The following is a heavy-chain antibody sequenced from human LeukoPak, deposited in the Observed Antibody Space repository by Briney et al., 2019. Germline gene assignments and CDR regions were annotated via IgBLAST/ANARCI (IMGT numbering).Heavy chain of an antibody. Sequence: SETLSLTCTVSGGSISSSSYSWTWIRQPPGKGLEWIGSIYYSGSTYYNPSLKSRVTIFVDTSKNQFSLKLSSVTAADTAVYYCARQFTVTGGWFAPWGQGTLVTVSS. CDR2: IYYSGST. D-gene: IGHD4-11*01. J-gene: IGHJ5*02. CDR3: ARQFTVTGGWFAP. V-gene: IGHV4-39*01. CDR1: GGSISSSSYS.